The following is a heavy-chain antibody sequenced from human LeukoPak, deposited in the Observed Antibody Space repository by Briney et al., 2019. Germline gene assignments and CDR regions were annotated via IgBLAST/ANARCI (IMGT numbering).Heavy chain of an antibody. CDR1: GYTFTGYY. J-gene: IGHJ4*02. CDR2: INPNSGGT. CDR3: ARPVALTNCSSTSCYEFDY. V-gene: IGHV1-2*02. Sequence: GASVKVSCKASGYTFTGYYMHWVRQAPGQGLEWMGWINPNSGGTNYAQKFQGRVTMTRDTSISTAYMELSRLRSDDTAVYYCARPVALTNCSSTSCYEFDYWGQGTLVTVSS. D-gene: IGHD2-2*01.